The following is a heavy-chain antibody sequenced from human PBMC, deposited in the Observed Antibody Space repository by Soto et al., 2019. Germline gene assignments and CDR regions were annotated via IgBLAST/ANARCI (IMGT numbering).Heavy chain of an antibody. CDR3: ARVNCGGDCYSSYVY. D-gene: IGHD2-21*02. CDR2: IIPIFGTA. Sequence: SVEVSWKASGGTFSSYAISWVRQAPGQGLEWMGGIIPIFGTANYAQKFRGRVTITADESTSTAYMELSSLRSEDTAVYYCARVNCGGDCYSSYVYWGQGTLVTVSS. CDR1: GGTFSSYA. J-gene: IGHJ4*02. V-gene: IGHV1-69*13.